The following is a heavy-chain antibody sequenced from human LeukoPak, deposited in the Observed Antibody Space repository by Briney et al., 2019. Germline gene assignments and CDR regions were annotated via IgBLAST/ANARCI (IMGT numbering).Heavy chain of an antibody. V-gene: IGHV1-69*02. D-gene: IGHD6-13*01. CDR2: IIPILGIA. CDR3: AILNEVAAAGTTPDYYYGMDV. CDR1: GGTFSSYT. Sequence: SVKVSCKASGGTFSSYTISWVRQAPGQGLEWMGRIIPILGIANYAQKFQGRVMITADKSTSTAYMELSSLRSEDTAVYYCAILNEVAAAGTTPDYYYGMDVWGQGTTVTVSS. J-gene: IGHJ6*02.